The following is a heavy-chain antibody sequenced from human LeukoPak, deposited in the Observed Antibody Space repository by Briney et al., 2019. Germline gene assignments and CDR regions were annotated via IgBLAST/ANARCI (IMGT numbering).Heavy chain of an antibody. CDR2: IRYDGSNK. CDR3: AKAPVRGVISHFDY. Sequence: GGSLRLSCAASGFTLSSYGMHWVRQAPGKGLEWVAFIRYDGSNKYYADSVKGRFTISRDNSENTLWLQMTSLRAEDTAVYYCAKAPVRGVISHFDYWGQGTLVTVSS. D-gene: IGHD3-10*01. J-gene: IGHJ4*02. V-gene: IGHV3-30*02. CDR1: GFTLSSYG.